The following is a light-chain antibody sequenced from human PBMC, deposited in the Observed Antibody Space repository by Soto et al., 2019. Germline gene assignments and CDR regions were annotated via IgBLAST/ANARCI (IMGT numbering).Light chain of an antibody. CDR3: QVWDIMTDNDV. CDR1: NIGNKR. J-gene: IGLJ1*01. Sequence: SYELTQPPSVSVAPEKTATITCGGNNIGNKRVHWYRQKPGQAPALLISCVSDRPSGLPERFSGSNSENTATLTISRVEAGDEADYYCQVWDIMTDNDVFGSGTKLTVL. V-gene: IGLV3-21*04. CDR2: CVS.